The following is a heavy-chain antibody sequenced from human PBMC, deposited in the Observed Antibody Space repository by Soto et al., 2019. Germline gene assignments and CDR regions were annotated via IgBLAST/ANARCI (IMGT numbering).Heavy chain of an antibody. V-gene: IGHV4-39*01. CDR3: ARAAMGGSSWPFDY. CDR1: GGSIISSSCH. J-gene: IGHJ4*02. D-gene: IGHD6-13*01. Sequence: PSKTLSLTCTVSGGSIISSSCHWGLIRQPPGKGLEWIASIKYSGTTFYNPSLKSRVTLSVDTSKNQFALKLCSVTAAETAVYYCARAAMGGSSWPFDYWGQGTLVTVSS. CDR2: IKYSGTT.